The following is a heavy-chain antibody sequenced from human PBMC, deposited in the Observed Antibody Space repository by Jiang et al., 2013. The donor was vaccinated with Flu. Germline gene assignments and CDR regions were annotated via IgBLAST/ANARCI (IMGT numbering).Heavy chain of an antibody. CDR3: SRDQSSRLLWFGSPLEY. V-gene: IGHV3-49*04. CDR2: IGGTSKGGTT. CDR1: GFTFGDYA. Sequence: RLSCTGSGFTFGDYALSWVRQAPGKGLEWVAFIGGTSKGGTTEYAASVKDRFKISRDDSKSVAYLQMNSLKTEDTAIYFCSRDQSSRLLWFGSPLEYWGQGTQVTVSS. J-gene: IGHJ4*02. D-gene: IGHD3-10*01.